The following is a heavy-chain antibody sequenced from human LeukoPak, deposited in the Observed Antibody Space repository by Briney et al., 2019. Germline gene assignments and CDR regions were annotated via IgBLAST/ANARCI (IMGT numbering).Heavy chain of an antibody. CDR2: IRYDGSNK. CDR3: AKDLSAAIGYYYMDV. Sequence: PGGSLRLSCAASGFTFSSYGMHWVRQAPGKGLEWVAFIRYDGSNKYYADSVKGRFTISRDNSKNTLYLQMNSLRAEDTAVYYCAKDLSAAIGYYYMDVWGKGTTVTVSS. D-gene: IGHD2-2*02. J-gene: IGHJ6*03. V-gene: IGHV3-30*02. CDR1: GFTFSSYG.